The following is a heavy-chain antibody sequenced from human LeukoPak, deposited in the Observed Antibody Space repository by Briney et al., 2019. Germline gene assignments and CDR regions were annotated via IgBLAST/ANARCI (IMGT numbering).Heavy chain of an antibody. V-gene: IGHV3-30*02. J-gene: IGHJ3*02. CDR1: GFTFSSYG. CDR3: ARDSSWYEKGAFDI. Sequence: GGSLRLSCAASGFTFSSYGMHWVRQAPGKGLEWVAFIRYDGSNKYYADSVKGRFTISRDNSKNTLYLQMNSLRAEDTAVYYCARDSSWYEKGAFDIWGQGTMVTVSS. D-gene: IGHD6-13*01. CDR2: IRYDGSNK.